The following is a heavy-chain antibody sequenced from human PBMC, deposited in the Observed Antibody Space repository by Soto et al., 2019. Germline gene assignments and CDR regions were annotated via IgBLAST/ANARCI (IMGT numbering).Heavy chain of an antibody. Sequence: GGSLRLSCAASGFTFSDYYMSWIRQAPGKGLEWVSYISSSGSTIYYADSVKGRFTISRDNSKNTLYLQMNSLRAEDTAVYYCARDKLVDTAMVNDYWGQGTLVTVSS. V-gene: IGHV3-11*04. CDR2: ISSSGSTI. D-gene: IGHD5-18*01. CDR3: ARDKLVDTAMVNDY. CDR1: GFTFSDYY. J-gene: IGHJ4*02.